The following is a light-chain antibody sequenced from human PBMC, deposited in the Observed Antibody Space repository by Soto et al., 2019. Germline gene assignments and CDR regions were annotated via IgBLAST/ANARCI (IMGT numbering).Light chain of an antibody. CDR3: QQYNNWPRT. CDR2: GAS. J-gene: IGKJ1*01. CDR1: QSVSSN. V-gene: IGKV3-15*01. Sequence: EIVMTQSPAPLSVSPGARATLSCRASQSVSSNLAWSQQKPCQAPRLLIYGASTRATGSPARFSGSGSGTEFTLTNSSLQSEYFAVDYCQQYNNWPRTFGQGTKVEIK.